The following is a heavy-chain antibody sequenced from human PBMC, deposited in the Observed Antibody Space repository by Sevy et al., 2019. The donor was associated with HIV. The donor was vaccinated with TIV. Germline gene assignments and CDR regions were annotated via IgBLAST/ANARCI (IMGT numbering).Heavy chain of an antibody. D-gene: IGHD4-17*01. CDR3: AGGGSRRLRRGGWFDP. V-gene: IGHV4-34*01. Sequence: SETLSLTCAVYGGSFSGYYWSWIRQPPGKGLEWIGEINHSGSTNYNPSLKSRVTISVDTSKNQFSLKLSSVTAADTAVYYCAGGGSRRLRRGGWFDPWGQGTLVTVSS. J-gene: IGHJ5*02. CDR1: GGSFSGYY. CDR2: INHSGST.